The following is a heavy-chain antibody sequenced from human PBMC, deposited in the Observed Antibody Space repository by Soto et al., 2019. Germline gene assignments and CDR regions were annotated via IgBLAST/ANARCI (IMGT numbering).Heavy chain of an antibody. CDR2: INHSGSI. D-gene: IGHD2-2*01. V-gene: IGHV4-34*01. CDR1: GGSFSVHY. Sequence: SETLSLTCAVYGGSFSVHYWSWIRHSPGKGLEWIGQINHSGSITYNPSLKSRVTILVDTSKNQFSLRLTSVTAADTAVYYCARGSAMVPSAPDIYYFDSWGLWALVTVSA. CDR3: ARGSAMVPSAPDIYYFDS. J-gene: IGHJ4*02.